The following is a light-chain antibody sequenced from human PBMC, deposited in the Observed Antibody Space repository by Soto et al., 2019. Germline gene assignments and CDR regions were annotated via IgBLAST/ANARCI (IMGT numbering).Light chain of an antibody. J-gene: IGLJ2*01. CDR3: SSYTRSSTLYVV. CDR1: TSDVGDYNY. CDR2: DVS. V-gene: IGLV2-14*01. Sequence: QSVLTQPASVSGSPGQSITISCTGTTSDVGDYNYVSWYQQRPGKVPKLVIYDVSNRPSGVSTRFSGSKSGNTASLTISGLQADDEADYYCSSYTRSSTLYVVFGGGTKVTVL.